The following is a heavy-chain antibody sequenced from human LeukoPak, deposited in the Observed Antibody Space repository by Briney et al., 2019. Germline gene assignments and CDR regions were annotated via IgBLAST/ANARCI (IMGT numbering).Heavy chain of an antibody. D-gene: IGHD4-23*01. CDR3: ARDPFNHNYGGNSGGFDY. J-gene: IGHJ4*02. Sequence: SQTLSLTCAISGDSVSSNSAAWNWIRQSPSRGLEWLGRTYYRSKWYNDYAVSVKSRITINPDTSKNQFSLQLNSVTPEDTAVYYCARDPFNHNYGGNSGGFDYWGQGTLVTVSS. CDR2: TYYRSKWYN. CDR1: GDSVSSNSAA. V-gene: IGHV6-1*01.